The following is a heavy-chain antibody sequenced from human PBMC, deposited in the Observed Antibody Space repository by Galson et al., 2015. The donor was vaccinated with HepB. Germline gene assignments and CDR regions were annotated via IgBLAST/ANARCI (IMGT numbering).Heavy chain of an antibody. V-gene: IGHV3-7*03. J-gene: IGHJ4*02. D-gene: IGHD6-13*01. CDR2: IKQDGSEK. CDR1: GFTFSSYW. CDR3: AFSSWSNGMYYFDY. Sequence: SLRLSCAASGFTFSSYWMSWVRQAPGKGLEWVANIKQDGSEKYYVDSVKGRFTISRDNAKNSLYLQMNSLRAEDTAVYYCAFSSWSNGMYYFDYWGQGTLVTVSS.